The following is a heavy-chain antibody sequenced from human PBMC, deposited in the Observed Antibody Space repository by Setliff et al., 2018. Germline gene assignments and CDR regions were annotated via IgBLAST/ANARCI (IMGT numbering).Heavy chain of an antibody. CDR3: ARLLRERPSLQPNYYYYMDV. V-gene: IGHV4-59*01. J-gene: IGHJ6*03. CDR1: GVSITSDY. Sequence: PSETLSLTCTVSGVSITSDYWSWIRQSPGKGLEWIAYIFFGGSTTYNPSLTGRVTMSVETSKNQFSLRLTSLTAADTAVYCCARLLRERPSLQPNYYYYMDVWGKGTTVTVSS. CDR2: IFFGGST. D-gene: IGHD3-3*01.